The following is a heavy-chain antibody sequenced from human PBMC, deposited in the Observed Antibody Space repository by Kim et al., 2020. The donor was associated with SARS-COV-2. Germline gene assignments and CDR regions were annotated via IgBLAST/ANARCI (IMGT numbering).Heavy chain of an antibody. CDR3: ARDRSSAQLGYYFDY. D-gene: IGHD3-22*01. CDR2: IYYSGTT. CDR1: GGSISNYY. V-gene: IGHV4-59*13. J-gene: IGHJ4*02. Sequence: SETLSLTCTVSGGSISNYYWSWIRQPPGKGLEWIGYIYYSGTTNYNPSLKSRVTISVDTSKNQFSLRLSSVTAADTAVYYCARDRSSAQLGYYFDYWGQG.